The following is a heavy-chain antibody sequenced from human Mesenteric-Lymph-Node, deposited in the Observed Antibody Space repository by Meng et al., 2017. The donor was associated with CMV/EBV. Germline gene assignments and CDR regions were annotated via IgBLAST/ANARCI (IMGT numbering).Heavy chain of an antibody. CDR3: ARDYVVPAAIGYYYYYGMDV. CDR1: GGSISSYY. J-gene: IGHJ6*02. CDR2: IRYSGNT. Sequence: SETLSLTCTVSGGSISSYYWSWIRQPPGKGLEWIGCIRYSGNTNYIPSLKSRITMSVDTSKNQFSLNLTSVTAADTAVYYCARDYVVPAAIGYYYYYGMDVWGQGTTVTVSS. D-gene: IGHD2-2*01. V-gene: IGHV4-59*01.